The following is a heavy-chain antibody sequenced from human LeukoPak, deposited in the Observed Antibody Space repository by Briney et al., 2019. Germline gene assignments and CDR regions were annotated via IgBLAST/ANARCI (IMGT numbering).Heavy chain of an antibody. D-gene: IGHD3-22*01. CDR2: INPSGGST. V-gene: IGHV1-46*01. J-gene: IGHJ4*02. Sequence: ASVKVSCKASGYTFTSYYMHWVRQAPGPGLEWMGIINPSGGSTSYAQKFQGRVTMTRDTSTSTVYMELSSLRSEDTAVYYCARDDNYYDSSGYYYGYWGQGTLVTVSS. CDR1: GYTFTSYY. CDR3: ARDDNYYDSSGYYYGY.